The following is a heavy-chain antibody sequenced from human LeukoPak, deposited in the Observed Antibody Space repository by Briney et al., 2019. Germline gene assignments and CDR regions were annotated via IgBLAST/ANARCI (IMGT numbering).Heavy chain of an antibody. J-gene: IGHJ4*02. CDR2: IYYSGTT. CDR1: GGSISSSSYY. V-gene: IGHV4-39*07. Sequence: SETLSLTCTVSGGSISSSSYYWGWLRQPPGKGLEWIGSIYYSGTTYYNPSLRSRVTISVDTSKNQFSLKLSSVTAADTAVYCCASGYSYGLFDYWGQGTLVTVSS. CDR3: ASGYSYGLFDY. D-gene: IGHD5-18*01.